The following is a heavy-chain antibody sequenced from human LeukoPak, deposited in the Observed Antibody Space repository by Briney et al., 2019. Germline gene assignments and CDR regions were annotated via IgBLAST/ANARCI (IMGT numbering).Heavy chain of an antibody. CDR3: ARRGGKNYGDYVVYYYYMDV. Sequence: ASVKVSCKASGYTFTSYYMHWVRQAPGQGLEWMGIINPSGGSTSYAQKFQGRVTMIRDMSTSTAYMELRRLRSDDTAVYYCARRGGKNYGDYVVYYYYMDVWGKGTTVTVSS. CDR1: GYTFTSYY. D-gene: IGHD4-17*01. CDR2: INPSGGST. V-gene: IGHV1-46*01. J-gene: IGHJ6*03.